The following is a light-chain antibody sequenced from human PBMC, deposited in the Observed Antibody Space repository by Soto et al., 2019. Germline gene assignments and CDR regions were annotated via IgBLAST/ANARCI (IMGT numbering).Light chain of an antibody. J-gene: IGKJ3*01. CDR2: GAS. V-gene: IGKV1-33*01. Sequence: DIQMTQSPSSLSASVGDRVTITCQASHDIFTYLNWFQQRPGKVPKLLIHGASKLETGVPARFSGSGSGTHFYLNITVLQPEDVATYYCLQFDRFPRVFRPGTTVDL. CDR3: LQFDRFPRV. CDR1: HDIFTY.